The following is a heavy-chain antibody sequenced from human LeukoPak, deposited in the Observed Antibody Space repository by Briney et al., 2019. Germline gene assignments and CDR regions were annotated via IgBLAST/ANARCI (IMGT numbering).Heavy chain of an antibody. CDR3: ARERATVTTELDC. Sequence: SETLSLTYTVSGGSISGYYWSWIRQPAGKGLEWIGRVFTSGSTNYNPSVKSRVTISIDKSKNEFYLNLNSVTATDTALYYCARERATVTTELDCWGQGILVTVSS. CDR2: VFTSGST. D-gene: IGHD4-17*01. V-gene: IGHV4-4*07. CDR1: GGSISGYY. J-gene: IGHJ4*02.